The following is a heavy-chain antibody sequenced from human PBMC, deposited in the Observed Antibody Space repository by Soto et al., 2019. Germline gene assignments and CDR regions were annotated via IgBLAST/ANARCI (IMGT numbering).Heavy chain of an antibody. CDR2: INPNSGGT. D-gene: IGHD1-7*01. J-gene: IGHJ6*02. CDR1: GYTFTGYY. V-gene: IGHV1-2*02. CDR3: ARDCNWNYPALYYGMDV. Sequence: ASVKVSCKASGYTFTGYYMHWVRQAPGQGLEWMGWINPNSGGTNYAQKFQGRVTMTRDTSISTAYMELSRLRSDDTAVYYCARDCNWNYPALYYGMDVWGQGTTVT.